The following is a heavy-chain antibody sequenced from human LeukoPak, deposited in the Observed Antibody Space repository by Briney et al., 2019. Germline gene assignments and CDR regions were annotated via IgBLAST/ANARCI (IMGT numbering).Heavy chain of an antibody. CDR3: AREMEPYMTTVTTHV. Sequence: PGGSLRLSCAASGFTFSSYAMHWVRQAPGKGLEWVAVISYDGSNKYYADSVKGRFTISRDNPKNTLYLQMNSLRAEDTAVYYCAREMEPYMTTVTTHVWGQGTTVTVSS. J-gene: IGHJ6*02. CDR2: ISYDGSNK. CDR1: GFTFSSYA. V-gene: IGHV3-30-3*01. D-gene: IGHD4-11*01.